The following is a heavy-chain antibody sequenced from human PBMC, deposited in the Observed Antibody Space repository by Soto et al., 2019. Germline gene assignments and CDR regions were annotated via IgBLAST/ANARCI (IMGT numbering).Heavy chain of an antibody. CDR3: ARDRYYGDQRYFDY. CDR1: GGSISSGGYY. D-gene: IGHD4-17*01. Sequence: PSETLSLTCTVSGGSISSGGYYWSWVRQHPGKGLEWIGYIYYSGSTYYNPSLKSRVTISVDTSKNQFSLKLSSVTAADTAVYYCARDRYYGDQRYFDYWGQGTLVTVSS. CDR2: IYYSGST. J-gene: IGHJ4*02. V-gene: IGHV4-31*03.